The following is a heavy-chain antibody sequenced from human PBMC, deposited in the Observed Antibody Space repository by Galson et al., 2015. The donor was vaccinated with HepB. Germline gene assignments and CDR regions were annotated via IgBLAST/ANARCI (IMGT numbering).Heavy chain of an antibody. Sequence: SVKVSCKASGGTFSSYTISWLRQAPGQGLEWMGRIIPIVDIANYPQKFQDRVTITADKTTSTAYMELSSLRSDDTAVYYCARYSPSGGPSTTCYLHAFNMWGQGKLVPVSS. CDR3: ARYSPSGGPSTTCYLHAFNM. V-gene: IGHV1-69*02. J-gene: IGHJ3*02. CDR1: GGTFSSYT. CDR2: IIPIVDIA. D-gene: IGHD2-2*01.